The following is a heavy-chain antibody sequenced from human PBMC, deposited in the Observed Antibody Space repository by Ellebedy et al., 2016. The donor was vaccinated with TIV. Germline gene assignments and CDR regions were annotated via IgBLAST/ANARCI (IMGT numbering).Heavy chain of an antibody. V-gene: IGHV4-31*03. CDR1: GASISSGGYY. D-gene: IGHD3-10*01. Sequence: SETLSLTCTVSGASISSGGYYWTWIRQHPGKGLEWIGYMYYSESAHYNPNSGSAYYNPSLKSRVTISVDTSNNQFSLKLRSMTAADTAVYYCARASLEVQSGPSRFDPWGQGTLVTVSS. CDR2: MYYSESAHYNPNSGSA. CDR3: ARASLEVQSGPSRFDP. J-gene: IGHJ5*02.